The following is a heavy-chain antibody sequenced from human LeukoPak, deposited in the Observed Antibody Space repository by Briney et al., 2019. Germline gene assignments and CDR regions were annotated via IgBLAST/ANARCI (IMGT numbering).Heavy chain of an antibody. CDR2: IYYSGST. J-gene: IGHJ6*03. V-gene: IGHV4-61*01. CDR3: ARVRWRSNPGDYYYYYMDV. D-gene: IGHD5-24*01. CDR1: GASISSGSNY. Sequence: PSETLSLTCSVSGASISSGSNYWGWIRQPPGKGLEWIGYIYYSGSTNYNPSLKSRVTISVDTSKNQFSLKLSSVTAADTAVYYCARVRWRSNPGDYYYYYMDVWGKGTTVTVSS.